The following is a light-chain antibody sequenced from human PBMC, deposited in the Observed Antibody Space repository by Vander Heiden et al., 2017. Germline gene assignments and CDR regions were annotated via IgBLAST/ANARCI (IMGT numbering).Light chain of an antibody. Sequence: SYVLTQPPSVSVAPGQTATITCGGNSIGSKSVQWSQQRPGQAPVLVVYDNRDRPSGIPERISGSNSGNTATLTISRVEAGDEVDYYCQVWDSISDVGVFGGGTKLTVL. J-gene: IGLJ2*01. CDR1: SIGSKS. CDR2: DNR. V-gene: IGLV3-21*02. CDR3: QVWDSISDVGV.